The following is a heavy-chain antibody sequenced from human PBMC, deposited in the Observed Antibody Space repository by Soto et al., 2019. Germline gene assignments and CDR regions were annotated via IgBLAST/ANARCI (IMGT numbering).Heavy chain of an antibody. CDR2: IYYSGST. Sequence: ETLSLTCTVSGGSIISYYWSWIRQPPGKGLEWIGYIYYSGSTNYNPSLKSRVTISVDTSKNQFSLKLSSVTAADTAVYYCARDSFCGVYWGQGTLVTAPQ. D-gene: IGHD3-10*01. V-gene: IGHV4-59*01. CDR3: ARDSFCGVY. J-gene: IGHJ4*02. CDR1: GGSIISYY.